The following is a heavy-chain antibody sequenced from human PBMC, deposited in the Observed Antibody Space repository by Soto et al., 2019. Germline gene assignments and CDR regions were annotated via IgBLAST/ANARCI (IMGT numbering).Heavy chain of an antibody. V-gene: IGHV3-74*01. J-gene: IGHJ4*02. CDR1: GFTFSNYW. CDR3: GTTFES. D-gene: IGHD1-26*01. CDR2: INNDGSRT. Sequence: EVQVVESGGALVQPGGSLRLSCAASGFTFSNYWMHWVRQVPGEGLVWVSSINNDGSRTWYADSVRGRIAMSRDTARNLVYLQMNSLRAEDTAVYYCGTTFESWGQGALVTVSS.